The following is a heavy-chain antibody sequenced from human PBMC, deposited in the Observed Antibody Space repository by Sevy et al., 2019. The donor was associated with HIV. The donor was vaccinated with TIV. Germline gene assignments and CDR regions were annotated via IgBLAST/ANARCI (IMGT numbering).Heavy chain of an antibody. CDR1: GFSFSSYG. CDR2: VHFDGNEK. Sequence: WGSLCLSCAASGFSFSSYGMHWVRQPLGKGLEWVAFVHFDGNEKWYADSGKGRFTISIDNSKSTIFLQMDSLRIEDTAIYYCVKDRCSDAGGPSEYFEHWGQGTLVTVSS. V-gene: IGHV3-30*02. CDR3: VKDRCSDAGGPSEYFEH. J-gene: IGHJ4*02. D-gene: IGHD2-15*01.